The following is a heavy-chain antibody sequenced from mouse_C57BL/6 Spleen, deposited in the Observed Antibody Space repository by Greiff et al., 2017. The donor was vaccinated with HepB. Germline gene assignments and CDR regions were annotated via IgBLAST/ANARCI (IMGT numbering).Heavy chain of an antibody. CDR1: GYTFTSYW. J-gene: IGHJ4*01. Sequence: QVQLQQPGAEPVRPGTSVKLSCKASGYTFTSYWMHWVKQRPGQGLEWIGVIDPSDSYTNYNQKFKGKATLTVDTSSSTAYMQLSSLTSEDSAVYYCARGRDYGSSPYYAMDYWGQGTSVTVSS. CDR3: ARGRDYGSSPYYAMDY. V-gene: IGHV1-59*01. CDR2: IDPSDSYT. D-gene: IGHD1-1*01.